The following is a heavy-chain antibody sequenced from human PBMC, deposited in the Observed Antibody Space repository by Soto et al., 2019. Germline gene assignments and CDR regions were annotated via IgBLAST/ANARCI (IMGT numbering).Heavy chain of an antibody. V-gene: IGHV2-5*02. J-gene: IGHJ5*02. D-gene: IGHD4-17*01. CDR2: IYGGEDQ. Sequence: QITLKESGPTLLKPTQTLPLTCTFSGFSLTTSGVGVAWIRQPPGKAPECLAFIYGGEDQRYSTSLRSRLTITKDTSKNQVVLTWRHVDPVGTATYYCATTVTPLRRFEPWGQGTLVTVSS. CDR3: ATTVTPLRRFEP. CDR1: GFSLTTSGVG.